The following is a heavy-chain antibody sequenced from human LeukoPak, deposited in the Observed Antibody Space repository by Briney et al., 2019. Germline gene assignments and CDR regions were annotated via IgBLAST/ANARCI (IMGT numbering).Heavy chain of an antibody. Sequence: GGSLRLSCAASGFTFKTHAMSWVRRGPGKGLEWVSRIDDSGVIRSYADSVKGRFTISRDNSKMTLTLQMNSLSAEDTAVYYCAKRLKRNYYYHYAMDVGGQGTTVTVSS. CDR1: GFTFKTHA. J-gene: IGHJ6*02. CDR2: IDDSGVIR. V-gene: IGHV3-23*01. CDR3: AKRLKRNYYYHYAMDV. D-gene: IGHD3-22*01.